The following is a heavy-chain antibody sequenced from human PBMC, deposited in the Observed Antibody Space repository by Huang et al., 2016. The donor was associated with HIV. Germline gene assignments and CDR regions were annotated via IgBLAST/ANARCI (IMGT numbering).Heavy chain of an antibody. CDR3: ATKTAGMDI. V-gene: IGHV3-7*01. D-gene: IGHD1-1*01. CDR2: SKQDETEK. Sequence: VESGGRSVQPGGSIRLSCVGSTVTFGAYCMSWVRQAPGKGLEWVANSKQDETEKYDVNSVKGRFNISRDNVKKVLFLEMDALRVEDTAIYFCATKTAGMDIWGQGTTVIVSS. J-gene: IGHJ6*02. CDR1: TVTFGAYC.